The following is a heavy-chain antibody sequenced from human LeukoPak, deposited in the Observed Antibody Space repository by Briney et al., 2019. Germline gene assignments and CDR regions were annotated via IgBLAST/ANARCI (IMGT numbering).Heavy chain of an antibody. V-gene: IGHV3-23*01. D-gene: IGHD3-10*01. CDR1: GFTFSSYS. J-gene: IGHJ5*02. Sequence: GGSLRLSCAASGFTFSSYSMNWVRQAPGKGLEWVSAISGSGGSTYYADSVKGRFTISRDNSKNTLYLQMNSLRAEDTAVYYCAKRPRMVRGSNEGQNWFDPWGQGTLVTVSS. CDR2: ISGSGGST. CDR3: AKRPRMVRGSNEGQNWFDP.